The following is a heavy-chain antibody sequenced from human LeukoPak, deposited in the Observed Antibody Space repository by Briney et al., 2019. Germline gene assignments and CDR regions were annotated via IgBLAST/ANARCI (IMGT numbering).Heavy chain of an antibody. CDR2: IYPDDSDT. J-gene: IGHJ3*02. CDR3: ARLYTTVVTDAFDI. Sequence: GESLKISCKVSGYSFATYWIGWVRQMPGKGLEWMGIIYPDDSDTRYSPSFQGQVTISADKSISTAYLQWSSLKASDTAMYYCARLYTTVVTDAFDIWGQGTMVTVSS. CDR1: GYSFATYW. D-gene: IGHD4-23*01. V-gene: IGHV5-51*01.